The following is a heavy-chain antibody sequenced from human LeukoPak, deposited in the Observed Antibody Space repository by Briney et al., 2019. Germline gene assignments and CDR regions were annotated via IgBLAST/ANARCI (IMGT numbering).Heavy chain of an antibody. D-gene: IGHD2-2*02. CDR1: GGTFSSYA. V-gene: IGHV1-8*02. CDR3: ARGTPTCSGASCYNY. Sequence: ASVKVSCKASGGTFSSYAISWVRQAPGQGLEWMGWMNPNSGNTGYAQRFQGRVTMTRDTSISTAYMELSSLRSDDTAVYYCARGTPTCSGASCYNYWGQGTLLTVSS. CDR2: MNPNSGNT. J-gene: IGHJ4*02.